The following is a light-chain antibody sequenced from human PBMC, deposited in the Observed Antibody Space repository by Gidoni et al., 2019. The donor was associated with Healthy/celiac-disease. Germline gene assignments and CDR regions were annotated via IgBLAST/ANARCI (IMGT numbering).Light chain of an antibody. J-gene: IGLJ3*02. CDR2: SNN. Sequence: QSVPTQPPSASGTPGHRVTISCSGSSSNIGSNTVHWYQQLPGTAPKLLIDSNNQRPSGVPDRFSGSKSGTSASLAISGLQSEDEADYYCAAWDDSLNGWVLGGGTKLTVL. V-gene: IGLV1-44*01. CDR3: AAWDDSLNGWV. CDR1: SSNIGSNT.